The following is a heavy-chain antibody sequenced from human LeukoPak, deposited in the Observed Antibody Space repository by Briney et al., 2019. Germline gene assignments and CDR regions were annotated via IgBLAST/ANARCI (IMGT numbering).Heavy chain of an antibody. CDR1: GFTFSSYG. V-gene: IGHV3-30*02. J-gene: IGHJ6*03. CDR2: IRDDGSNK. Sequence: TRGSLRLSCAASGFTFSSYGIHRVRQAPGKGLEWVAFIRDDGSNKYYTDSVKGRFTISRDNSKNTLYLQMNSLRAEDTAVYYCAKGRGWEASYYYYYMDVWGKGTTVTISS. D-gene: IGHD1-26*01. CDR3: AKGRGWEASYYYYYMDV.